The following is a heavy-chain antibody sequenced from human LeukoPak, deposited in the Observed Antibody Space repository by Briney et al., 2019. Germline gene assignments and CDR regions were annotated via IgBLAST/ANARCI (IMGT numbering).Heavy chain of an antibody. V-gene: IGHV4-59*01. J-gene: IGHJ4*02. CDR1: GGSISSYY. CDR2: IYYSGST. CDR3: ARERGVIGIDY. D-gene: IGHD3-10*01. Sequence: SETLSLTCTVSGGSISSYYWSWIRQPPGKGLEWIGYIYYSGSTNYNPSLKSRVTISVDTSKNQFSLKLSSVTAADTAVYYCARERGVIGIDYWGQGTLVTVSS.